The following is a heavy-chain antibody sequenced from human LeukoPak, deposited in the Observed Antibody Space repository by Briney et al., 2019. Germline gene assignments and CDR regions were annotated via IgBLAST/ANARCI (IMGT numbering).Heavy chain of an antibody. CDR1: GFTFSNYG. Sequence: GGSLRLSCAASGFTFSNYGMHWVRQAPGKGLEWVAVISSDVNNRYYADSVKGRFSISRDNSKNTLYLQMNSLRAEDTAVYYCATANYYGSGSYYFDYWGQGTLVTVSS. CDR3: ATANYYGSGSYYFDY. V-gene: IGHV3-30*03. D-gene: IGHD3-10*01. CDR2: ISSDVNNR. J-gene: IGHJ4*02.